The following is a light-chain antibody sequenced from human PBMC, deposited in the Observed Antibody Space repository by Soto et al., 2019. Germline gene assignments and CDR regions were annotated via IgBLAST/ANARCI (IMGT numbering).Light chain of an antibody. V-gene: IGKV3-11*01. CDR1: QSISNY. CDR2: DAS. J-gene: IGKJ1*01. Sequence: EIVLTQSPATLSLSPGERATLSCRASQSISNYLAWYQHRPGQAPRLLIYDASTRATGIPARFSGSGSGTDFTLTISSREPEDFAFSSCQRRSNWHPPWTFGQGTKVEVK. CDR3: QRRSNWHPPWT.